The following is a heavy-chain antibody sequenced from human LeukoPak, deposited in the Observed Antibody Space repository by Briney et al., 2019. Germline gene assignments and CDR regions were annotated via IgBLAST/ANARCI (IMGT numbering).Heavy chain of an antibody. J-gene: IGHJ4*02. V-gene: IGHV3-33*01. CDR2: IWYDGSNK. D-gene: IGHD6-13*01. CDR1: GVTFSSYG. Sequence: GGSLRLSCAASGVTFSSYGMHWVRQAPGQGLEWVAVIWYDGSNKYYADSVKGRFTISRDNSKNTLYLQMNSLRAEDTAVYYCARDLHSSKYWGQGTLVTVSS. CDR3: ARDLHSSKY.